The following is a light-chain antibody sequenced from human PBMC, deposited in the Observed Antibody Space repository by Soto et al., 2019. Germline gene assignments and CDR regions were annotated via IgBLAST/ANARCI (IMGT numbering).Light chain of an antibody. CDR2: DGH. V-gene: IGLV1-51*01. CDR3: GTWDSSLSAVV. CDR1: SSNIGIDY. Sequence: QSVLTQPPSVSGAPGQKVTIACSGSSSNIGIDYVSWYQHIPGTAPKLLIYDGHHRPSGIPDRFSGSKSGTSATLDITGLQTGDEADYYCGTWDSSLSAVVFGGGTKLTV. J-gene: IGLJ3*02.